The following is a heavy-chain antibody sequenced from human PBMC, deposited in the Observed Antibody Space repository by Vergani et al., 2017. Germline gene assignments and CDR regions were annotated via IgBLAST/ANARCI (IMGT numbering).Heavy chain of an antibody. Sequence: EVQLVESGGGLVQPGGSLRLSCAASGFTFSSYSMNWVRQAPGKGPEWISYISSSSSTIYYADSVKGRFTISRDNAKNSLYLKMNSLRAEDTAVYYCAKDSGGHFKDFQNWGQGTLVTVSS. CDR1: GFTFSSYS. CDR2: ISSSSSTI. CDR3: AKDSGGHFKDFQN. D-gene: IGHD2-15*01. V-gene: IGHV3-48*01. J-gene: IGHJ1*01.